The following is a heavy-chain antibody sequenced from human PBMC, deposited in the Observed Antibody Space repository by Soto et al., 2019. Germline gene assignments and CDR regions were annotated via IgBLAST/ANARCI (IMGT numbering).Heavy chain of an antibody. Sequence: SVKVSCKASGGTFSSYAISWVRQAPGQGLEWMGGIIPIFGTANYAQKFQGRVTITADESTSTAYMELSSLRSEDTAVYYCARVRADTAMVTDYYYGMDVWGQGTTVTVS. D-gene: IGHD5-18*01. J-gene: IGHJ6*02. CDR3: ARVRADTAMVTDYYYGMDV. CDR2: IIPIFGTA. CDR1: GGTFSSYA. V-gene: IGHV1-69*13.